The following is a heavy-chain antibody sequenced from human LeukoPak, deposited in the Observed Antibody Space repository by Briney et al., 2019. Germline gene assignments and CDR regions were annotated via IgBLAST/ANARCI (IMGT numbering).Heavy chain of an antibody. CDR2: ISESGSTI. J-gene: IGHJ4*02. CDR1: GGSISSSSYY. V-gene: IGHV3-11*04. Sequence: LSLTCTVSGGSISSSSYYWGWIRQPPGKGLEWVSYISESGSTIFYADSVKGRFTISRDNAKNSLFLQMNSLRAEDTAVYYCARDSHSIAAEIDYWGQGTLVTVSS. CDR3: ARDSHSIAAEIDY. D-gene: IGHD6-13*01.